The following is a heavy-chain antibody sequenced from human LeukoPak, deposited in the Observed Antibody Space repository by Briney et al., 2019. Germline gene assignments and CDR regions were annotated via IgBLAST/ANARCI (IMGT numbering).Heavy chain of an antibody. CDR2: IIRTDSTI. J-gene: IGHJ4*02. D-gene: IGHD3-22*01. V-gene: IGHV3-11*01. CDR3: ARVLSSGYSPFDY. CDR1: GFTFSHYY. Sequence: PGGSLRLSCAASGFTFSHYYMTWIRQAPGKGLEWVSHIIRTDSTIYYADSVKGRFTIARDNAKNALSLQMNSLRAEDTGVYFCARVLSSGYSPFDYWGQGILVTVSS.